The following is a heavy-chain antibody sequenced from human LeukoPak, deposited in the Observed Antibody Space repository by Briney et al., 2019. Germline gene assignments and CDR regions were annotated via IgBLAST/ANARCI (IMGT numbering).Heavy chain of an antibody. D-gene: IGHD5-24*01. CDR1: GFTFSSYS. CDR2: ISSSSSYI. J-gene: IGHJ3*02. V-gene: IGHV3-21*01. Sequence: GGPLRLSCAASGFTFSSYSMNWVRQAPGKGLEWVSSISSSSSYIYYADSVKGRFTISRDNAKNSLYLQMNSLRAEDTAVYYCARGGDGYNYLYAFDIWGQGTMVTVSS. CDR3: ARGGDGYNYLYAFDI.